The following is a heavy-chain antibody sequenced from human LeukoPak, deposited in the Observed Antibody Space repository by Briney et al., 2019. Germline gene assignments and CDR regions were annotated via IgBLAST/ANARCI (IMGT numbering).Heavy chain of an antibody. CDR1: GFTFGDYA. Sequence: PGGSLRLSCTGSGFTFGDYAISWFRQAPGKGLEWVSFVRSKIYAETTEYAASVKGRFTISRDDSKSIAYLQMNSLKTEDTAVYYCQKYSSSSFDSWGQGTLVTVFS. J-gene: IGHJ4*02. V-gene: IGHV3-49*03. CDR2: VRSKIYAETT. D-gene: IGHD6-6*01. CDR3: QKYSSSSFDS.